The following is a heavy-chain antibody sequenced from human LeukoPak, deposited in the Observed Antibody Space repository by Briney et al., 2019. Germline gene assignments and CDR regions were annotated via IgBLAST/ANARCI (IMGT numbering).Heavy chain of an antibody. Sequence: SETLSLTCAVSGYSISRGHYRGWIRQPPGKGLEWIGHIYHSGSTLYNPSLKSRVTISVDTSKNQFSLKLSSVTAADTAVYYCARDSTVQLCSSYWYYDLWGRGTLVTVSS. D-gene: IGHD1-1*01. CDR1: GYSISRGHY. CDR2: IYHSGST. CDR3: ARDSTVQLCSSYWYYDL. J-gene: IGHJ2*01. V-gene: IGHV4-38-2*02.